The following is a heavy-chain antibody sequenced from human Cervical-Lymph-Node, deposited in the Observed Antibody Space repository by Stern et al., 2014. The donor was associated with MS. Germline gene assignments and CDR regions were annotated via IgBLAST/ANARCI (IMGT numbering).Heavy chain of an antibody. J-gene: IGHJ4*02. D-gene: IGHD6-19*01. CDR1: GYSFTSYD. CDR2: IKPSDGSA. Sequence: VQLVQSGAEVKEPGASVKVSCKASGYSFTSYDMHWVRQAPGQGLAWMGIIKPSDGSATYAQKFQGRVATTRDTSTSTAYMQLSSLRSEDTAVYYCARGLRDNNGWYHFDYWGQGSLVTVSS. V-gene: IGHV1-46*01. CDR3: ARGLRDNNGWYHFDY.